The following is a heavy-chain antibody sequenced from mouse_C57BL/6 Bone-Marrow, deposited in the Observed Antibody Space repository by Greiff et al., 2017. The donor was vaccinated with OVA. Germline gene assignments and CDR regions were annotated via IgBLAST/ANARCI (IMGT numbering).Heavy chain of an antibody. CDR3: TSDYDWFAY. V-gene: IGHV1-15*01. Sequence: VQLQESGAELVRPGASVTLSCKASGYTFTDYEMHWVKQTPVHGLEWIGAIDPETGGTAYNQKFKGKAILTADKSTSTAYMELRSLTSEDSAVYYCTSDYDWFAYWGQGTLVTVSA. CDR1: GYTFTDYE. D-gene: IGHD2-4*01. J-gene: IGHJ3*01. CDR2: IDPETGGT.